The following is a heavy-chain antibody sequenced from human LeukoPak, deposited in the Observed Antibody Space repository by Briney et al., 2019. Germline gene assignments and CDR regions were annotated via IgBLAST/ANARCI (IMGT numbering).Heavy chain of an antibody. Sequence: PGGPLRLSCAASGFTFSSYSMNWVRQAPGKGLEWVSSISSSSSNIYYADSVKGRFTISRDNAKNSLYLQMNSLRAEDTAVYYCARDVYCSGGNCYQHWGQGTLVSISS. CDR2: ISSSSSNI. CDR3: ARDVYCSGGNCYQH. D-gene: IGHD2-15*01. V-gene: IGHV3-21*04. CDR1: GFTFSSYS. J-gene: IGHJ1*01.